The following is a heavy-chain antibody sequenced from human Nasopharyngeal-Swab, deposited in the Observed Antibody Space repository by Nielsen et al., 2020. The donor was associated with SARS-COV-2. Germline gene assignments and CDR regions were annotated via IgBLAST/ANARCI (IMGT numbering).Heavy chain of an antibody. J-gene: IGHJ6*02. V-gene: IGHV4-31*02. Sequence: WIRQPPGKGLEWIGYIYYSGSTCYNPSLKSRVTISVGTSKNQFSLKLSSVTAADTAVYYCARDWILRGWSTYYYYGMDVWGQGTTVTVSS. CDR2: IYYSGST. CDR3: ARDWILRGWSTYYYYGMDV. D-gene: IGHD3-3*01.